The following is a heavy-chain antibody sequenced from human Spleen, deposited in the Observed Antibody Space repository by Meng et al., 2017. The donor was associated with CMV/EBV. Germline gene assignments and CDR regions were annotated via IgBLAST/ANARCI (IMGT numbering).Heavy chain of an antibody. CDR2: IYSAGGI. V-gene: IGHV3-53*01. J-gene: IGHJ5*02. Sequence: GESLKISCAVSGFTVRTEYMTWVRQAPGKGLEWVAVIYSAGGIYYAASVKGRFTISRDNSRNKVYLQLNSLRNEDTAIYYCTKGSWRCSSTTCSESWGQGTLVTVSS. CDR3: TKGSWRCSSTTCSES. D-gene: IGHD2-2*01. CDR1: GFTVRTEY.